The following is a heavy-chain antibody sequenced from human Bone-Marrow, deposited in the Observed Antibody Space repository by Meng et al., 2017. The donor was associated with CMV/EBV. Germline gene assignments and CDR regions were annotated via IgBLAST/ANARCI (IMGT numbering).Heavy chain of an antibody. D-gene: IGHD4-23*01. J-gene: IGHJ4*02. CDR1: GFTFRCYE. CDR3: AREGGNSGFDY. V-gene: IGHV3-48*03. Sequence: SLKISCAASGFTFRCYEMNWVRQATGKGLECVSYISSSGSTIYYANSVKGRFTISRDNAKNSLYLQMNSLRAEDTAVYYCAREGGNSGFDYWGQGTLVTVSS. CDR2: ISSSGSTI.